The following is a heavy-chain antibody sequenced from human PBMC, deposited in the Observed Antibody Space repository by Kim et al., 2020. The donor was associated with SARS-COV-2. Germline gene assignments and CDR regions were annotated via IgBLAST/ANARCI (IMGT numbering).Heavy chain of an antibody. Sequence: SETLSLTCAVSGGSLSGSCCCWGWIRQSPGKGLEWIGNIYHSGDSYYSPSLKSRVTISVDTSRNQFSLKLRSVTAADTAVYFCARHRLTGSGGRGYFDYRGQGSLVTVSS. CDR1: GGSLSGSCCC. CDR2: IYHSGDS. V-gene: IGHV4-39*01. J-gene: IGHJ4*02. CDR3: ARHRLTGSGGRGYFDY. D-gene: IGHD1-1*01.